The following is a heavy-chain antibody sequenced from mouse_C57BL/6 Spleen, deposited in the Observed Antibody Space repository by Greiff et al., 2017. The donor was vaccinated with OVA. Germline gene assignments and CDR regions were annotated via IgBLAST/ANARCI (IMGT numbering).Heavy chain of an antibody. V-gene: IGHV1-82*01. CDR1: GYAFSSSW. Sequence: QVQLQQSGPELVKPGASVKISCKASGYAFSSSWMNWVKQRPGKGLEWIGRIYPGDGDTNYNGKFKGKATLTADKSSSTAYMQLSSLTSEDSAVYFCARSAYDGYSYWGQGTTLTGSS. CDR3: ARSAYDGYSY. CDR2: IYPGDGDT. D-gene: IGHD2-3*01. J-gene: IGHJ2*01.